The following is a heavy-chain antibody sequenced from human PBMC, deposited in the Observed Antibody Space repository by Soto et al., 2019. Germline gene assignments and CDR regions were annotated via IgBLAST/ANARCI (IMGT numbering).Heavy chain of an antibody. CDR1: GFTFSSYW. CDR3: ARAITPVVPAAIGWFDP. CDR2: IKQDGSEK. D-gene: IGHD2-2*01. J-gene: IGHJ5*02. V-gene: IGHV3-7*05. Sequence: GGSLRLSCAASGFTFSSYWMSWVRQAPGKGLEWVANIKQDGSEKYYVDSVKGRFTISRDNAKNSLYLQMNSLRAEDTAVYYCARAITPVVPAAIGWFDPWGQGTLVTVSS.